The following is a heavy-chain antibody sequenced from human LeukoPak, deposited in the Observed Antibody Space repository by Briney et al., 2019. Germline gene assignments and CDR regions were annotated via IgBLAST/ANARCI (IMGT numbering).Heavy chain of an antibody. J-gene: IGHJ4*02. D-gene: IGHD4-17*01. CDR1: GYTFSDHY. CDR3: ARGALDPETVTNYFEY. CDR2: INPNSGGT. V-gene: IGHV1-2*02. Sequence: ASVKVSCKASGYTFSDHYIQWVRQAPGQGFDWLGWINPNSGGTDYARKFRGRVTMTRDMSLSTAYIELTRLTYDDTAVYYCARGALDPETVTNYFEYWAQGTLVTVSS.